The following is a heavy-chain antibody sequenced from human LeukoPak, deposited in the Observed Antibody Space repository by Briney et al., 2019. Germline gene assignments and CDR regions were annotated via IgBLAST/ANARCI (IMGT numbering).Heavy chain of an antibody. D-gene: IGHD3-10*01. J-gene: IGHJ4*02. V-gene: IGHV3-23*01. CDR1: GFTFSSYA. CDR2: ISGSGGST. CDR3: AKDLRYYGSGSYQFDY. Sequence: GGSLRLSCAASGFTFSSYAMSWVRQAPGKGLEWVSAISGSGGSTYYADSVKGRFTISRDNSNTTLYLQMNSLRAEDTAVYYCAKDLRYYGSGSYQFDYWGQGTLVTVSS.